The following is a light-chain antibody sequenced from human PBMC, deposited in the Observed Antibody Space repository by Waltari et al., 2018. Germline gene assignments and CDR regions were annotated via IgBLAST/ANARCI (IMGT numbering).Light chain of an antibody. Sequence: EIVLTQSPATLSLSPGEGATLSCRASQSVSSSLAWYQQKPGQAPRLLIYDASNRATGIPARFSGSGSGTDFTLTISSLEPEDFAVYYCQQRSSWPITFGQGTLLEIK. CDR2: DAS. V-gene: IGKV3-11*01. J-gene: IGKJ5*01. CDR1: QSVSSS. CDR3: QQRSSWPIT.